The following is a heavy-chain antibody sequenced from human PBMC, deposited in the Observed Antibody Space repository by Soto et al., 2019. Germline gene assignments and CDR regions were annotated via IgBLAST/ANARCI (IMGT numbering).Heavy chain of an antibody. CDR3: ARVSSSYYYHGMDL. CDR2: IYHRGST. CDR1: GDSISSGGYS. Sequence: QLQLQESGSGLVKPSQTLSLTCAVSGDSISSGGYSWSWIRQPPGKGLEWIGYIYHRGSTYYNPSLKSRVTISVDRSKNQFSLKLSSVTAADTAVYYCARVSSSYYYHGMDLWGLGTTVTVSS. J-gene: IGHJ6*02. V-gene: IGHV4-30-2*01.